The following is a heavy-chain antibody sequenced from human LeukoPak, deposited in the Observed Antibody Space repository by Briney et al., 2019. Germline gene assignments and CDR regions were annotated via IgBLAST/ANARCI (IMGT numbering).Heavy chain of an antibody. CDR2: ISAYNGNT. CDR3: ARTYYYDSSGSHFQH. CDR1: GYTFTGYG. D-gene: IGHD3-22*01. J-gene: IGHJ1*01. V-gene: IGHV1-18*01. Sequence: ASVKVSCKASGYTFTGYGISWVRQAPGQGLEWMGWISAYNGNTNYAQKLQGRVTMTTDTSTSTAYMELRSLRSDDTAVYYCARTYYYDSSGSHFQHWGQGTLVTVSS.